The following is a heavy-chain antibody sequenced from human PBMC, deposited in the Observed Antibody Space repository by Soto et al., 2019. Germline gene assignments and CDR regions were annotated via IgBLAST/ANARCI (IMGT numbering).Heavy chain of an antibody. CDR1: GGSISSYY. D-gene: IGHD2-2*02. J-gene: IGHJ6*02. CDR3: ARVSLHCSSTSCYKSAYYGMDV. Sequence: PSETLSLTCTVSGGSISSYYWSWIRQPAGKGLEWIGRIYTSGSTDYNPSLKSRVTMSVDTSKNQFSLKLSSVTAADTAVYYCARVSLHCSSTSCYKSAYYGMDVWGQGTTVTVSS. CDR2: IYTSGST. V-gene: IGHV4-4*07.